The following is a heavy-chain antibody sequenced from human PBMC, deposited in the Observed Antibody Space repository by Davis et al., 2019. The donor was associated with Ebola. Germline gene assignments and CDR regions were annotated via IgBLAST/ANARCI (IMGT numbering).Heavy chain of an antibody. CDR3: ARQNGDSRFDYFYGMDV. CDR1: GGSISSSSYY. Sequence: SETLSLTCTVSGGSISSSSYYWGWIRQPPGKGLEWIGSIYYSGSTYYNPSLKSRVTISVDTSKNQFSLEVRSVTAADTAVYYCARQNGDSRFDYFYGMDVWGQGTTVTVSS. J-gene: IGHJ6*02. D-gene: IGHD4-17*01. V-gene: IGHV4-39*07. CDR2: IYYSGST.